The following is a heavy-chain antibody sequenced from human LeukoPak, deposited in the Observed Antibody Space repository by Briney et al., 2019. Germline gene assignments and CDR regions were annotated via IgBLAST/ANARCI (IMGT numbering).Heavy chain of an antibody. Sequence: SVKVSCKASGFTFTSSAMQWVRQARGQRLEWIGWIVVGSGNTNYAQKFQERVTITRDMSTSTAYMELSSLRSDDTAVYYCAVNQISYYGMDVWGQGTTVTVSS. CDR2: IVVGSGNT. J-gene: IGHJ6*02. D-gene: IGHD1-14*01. V-gene: IGHV1-58*02. CDR1: GFTFTSSA. CDR3: AVNQISYYGMDV.